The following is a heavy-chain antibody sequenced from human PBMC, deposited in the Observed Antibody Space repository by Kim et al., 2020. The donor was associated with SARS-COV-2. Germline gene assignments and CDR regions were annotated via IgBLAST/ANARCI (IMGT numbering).Heavy chain of an antibody. Sequence: SVKVSCKASGGTFSSYAISWVRQAPGQGLEWMGGIIPIFGTANYAQKFQGRVTITADESTSTAYMELSSLRSEDTAVYYCATPCGGDCYSYRPQASYYYYYGMDVWGQGTMVTVSS. CDR3: ATPCGGDCYSYRPQASYYYYYGMDV. CDR1: GGTFSSYA. CDR2: IIPIFGTA. D-gene: IGHD2-21*02. V-gene: IGHV1-69*13. J-gene: IGHJ6*02.